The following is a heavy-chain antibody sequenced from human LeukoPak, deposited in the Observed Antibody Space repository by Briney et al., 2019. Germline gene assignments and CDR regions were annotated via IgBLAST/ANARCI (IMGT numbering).Heavy chain of an antibody. V-gene: IGHV3-33*01. CDR2: IWYEGSNK. CDR1: GFTFSSYG. D-gene: IGHD3-22*01. J-gene: IGHJ4*02. Sequence: GGSLRLSCAASGFTFSSYGMHWVRQAPGKGLEWVAVIWYEGSNKYYADSVKGRFTISRDNSKNTLYLQMNSLRAEDTAVYYCARAGTSYYSDSSGFPFDYCGQGTLVTVSS. CDR3: ARAGTSYYSDSSGFPFDY.